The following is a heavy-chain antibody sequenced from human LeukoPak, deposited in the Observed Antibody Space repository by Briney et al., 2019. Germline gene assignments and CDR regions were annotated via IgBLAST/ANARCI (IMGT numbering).Heavy chain of an antibody. J-gene: IGHJ4*02. D-gene: IGHD1-26*01. CDR1: GFTFSSYG. V-gene: IGHV3-30*18. CDR3: AKVGGQYGLIDY. CDR2: ISYDGNNK. Sequence: PGRSLRLSCAASGFTFSSYGMHWVRQAPGKGLEWVAVISYDGNNKYYADSVKGRFTISRDNSKNTLYLQMNSLRAEDTAVYYCAKVGGQYGLIDYWGQGTLVTVSS.